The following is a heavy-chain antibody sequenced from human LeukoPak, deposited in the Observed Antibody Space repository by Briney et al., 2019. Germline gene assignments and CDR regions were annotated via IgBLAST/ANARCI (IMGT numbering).Heavy chain of an antibody. CDR2: IIPIFGTA. V-gene: IGHV1-69*05. CDR3: ARGVWHCSSTSCYPYYYYYYMDV. J-gene: IGHJ6*03. CDR1: GGTFSSYA. D-gene: IGHD2-2*01. Sequence: GSSVKVSCKASGGTFSSYATSWVRQAPGQGLEWMGGIIPIFGTANYAQKLQGRVTITTDESTSTAYMELSSLRSEDTAVYYCARGVWHCSSTSCYPYYYYYYMDVWGKGTTVTVSS.